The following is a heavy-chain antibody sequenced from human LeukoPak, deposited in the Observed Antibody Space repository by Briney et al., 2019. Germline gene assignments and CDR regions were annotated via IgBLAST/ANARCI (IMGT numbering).Heavy chain of an antibody. Sequence: GRSLRLSCAASGFTFSSYAMHWVRQAPGKGLEWVAVISYDGSNKYYADSVKGRFTISRDNSKNTLYLQMNSLRAEDTAVYYCAKDIGGWYFQHWGQGTLVTVSS. D-gene: IGHD6-19*01. CDR1: GFTFSSYA. CDR3: AKDIGGWYFQH. J-gene: IGHJ1*01. V-gene: IGHV3-30-3*01. CDR2: ISYDGSNK.